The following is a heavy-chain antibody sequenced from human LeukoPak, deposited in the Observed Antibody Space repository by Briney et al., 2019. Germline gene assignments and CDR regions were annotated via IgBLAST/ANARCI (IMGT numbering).Heavy chain of an antibody. D-gene: IGHD4-17*01. CDR2: INHSGYT. V-gene: IGHV4-34*01. J-gene: IGHJ4*02. CDR3: TRMTTGHDY. CDR1: GVSFNDYY. Sequence: ASETLSLTCAVSGVSFNDYYWSWVRQTPGKGLEWIGEINHSGYTNDSPSLKSRVTISIDTSRKQFSLNLRSVTVADTGIYYCTRMTTGHDYWGQGTLVTVSS.